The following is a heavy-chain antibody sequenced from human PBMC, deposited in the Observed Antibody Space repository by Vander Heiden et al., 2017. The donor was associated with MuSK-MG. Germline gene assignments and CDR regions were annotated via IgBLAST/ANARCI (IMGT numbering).Heavy chain of an antibody. CDR1: GFTFSSYE. V-gene: IGHV3-48*03. Sequence: EVQLVESGAGLVQPGGCLKLSCAASGFTFSSYEMNWVRQAPGKGLEWVSYISSSGSTIYYADSVKGRFTISRDNAKNSLYLQMNSLRAEDTAVYYCARERSSLDYWGQGTLVTVSS. J-gene: IGHJ4*02. CDR3: ARERSSLDY. D-gene: IGHD6-6*01. CDR2: ISSSGSTI.